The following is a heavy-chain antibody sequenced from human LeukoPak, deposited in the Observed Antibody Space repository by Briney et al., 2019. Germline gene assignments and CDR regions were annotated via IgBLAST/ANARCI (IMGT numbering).Heavy chain of an antibody. D-gene: IGHD3-22*01. V-gene: IGHV4-4*07. CDR2: IYTSGST. Sequence: PSETLSLTCAVYGGSFSGYYWSWIRQPAGKGLEWIGRIYTSGSTNYNPSLKSRVTMSVDTSKNQFSLKLSSVTAADTAVYYCAREAGGMIGGEGFDYWGQGTLVTVSS. CDR3: AREAGGMIGGEGFDY. J-gene: IGHJ4*02. CDR1: GGSFSGYY.